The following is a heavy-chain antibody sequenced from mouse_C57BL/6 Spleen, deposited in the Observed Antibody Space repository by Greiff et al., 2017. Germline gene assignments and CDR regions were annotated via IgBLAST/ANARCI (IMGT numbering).Heavy chain of an antibody. D-gene: IGHD2-5*01. CDR3: ARGYSNYDAMDY. V-gene: IGHV14-3*01. J-gene: IGHJ4*01. CDR2: IDPANGNT. CDR1: GFNIKNTY. Sequence: VQLQQSVAELVRPGASVKLSCTASGFNIKNTYMPWVKQRPEQGLEWIGRIDPANGNTKYAPKFQGKATITADTSSNTAYLQLSSLTSEDTAIYYCARGYSNYDAMDYWGQGTSVTVSS.